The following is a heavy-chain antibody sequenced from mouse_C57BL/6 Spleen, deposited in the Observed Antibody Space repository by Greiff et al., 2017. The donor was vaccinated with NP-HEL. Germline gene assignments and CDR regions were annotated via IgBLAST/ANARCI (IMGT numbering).Heavy chain of an antibody. J-gene: IGHJ3*01. CDR3: ARLTAYDGYSWFAY. CDR1: GYTFTDYN. V-gene: IGHV1-18*01. D-gene: IGHD2-3*01. CDR2: INPNNGGT. Sequence: VQLQQSGPELVKPGASVKIPCKASGYTFTDYNMDWVKQSHGKSLEWIGDINPNNGGTIYNQKFKGKATLTVDKSSSTAYMELRSLTSEDTAVYYCARLTAYDGYSWFAYWGQGTLVTVSA.